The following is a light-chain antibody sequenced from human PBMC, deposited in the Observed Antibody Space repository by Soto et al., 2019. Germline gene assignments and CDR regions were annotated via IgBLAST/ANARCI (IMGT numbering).Light chain of an antibody. J-gene: IGKJ1*01. CDR2: WAS. CDR3: QQYYSSPWT. Sequence: DIVMTQSPDSLAVSLGERATINCKSSQSVLYSSNNKSYLAWYQQKPGQPPNLLIYWASTRESGVPDRFSGSGSGTVFTLTISSLQAEDVAVYYCQQYYSSPWTFVQGTKVEIK. V-gene: IGKV4-1*01. CDR1: QSVLYSSNNKSY.